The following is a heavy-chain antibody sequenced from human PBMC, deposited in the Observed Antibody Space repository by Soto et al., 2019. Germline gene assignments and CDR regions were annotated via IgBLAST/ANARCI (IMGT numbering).Heavy chain of an antibody. J-gene: IGHJ4*02. CDR3: ASAWFGDFVYYFDY. CDR1: GYTFTNYA. D-gene: IGHD3-10*01. CDR2: ISAYNGNT. Sequence: ASVKVSCKASGYTFTNYAISWVRQAPGQGLEWMGWISAYNGNTNYAQKLQGRVTMTTDTSTSSASMELRSLRSDDTAVYCCASAWFGDFVYYFDYWGQGNLVTVSS. V-gene: IGHV1-18*01.